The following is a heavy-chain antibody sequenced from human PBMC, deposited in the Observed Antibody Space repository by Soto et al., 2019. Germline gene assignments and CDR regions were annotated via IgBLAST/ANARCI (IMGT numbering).Heavy chain of an antibody. Sequence: QVQFVQSGAEVKKPGASVKVSCKASGYNFTTYAIHWVRQAPGQRLEWMGGINTGKGNTKYSQKFQGRVTITRDTSASTAYMDLSSLRSGDTAVYYCARDPWGGAVDAFDIWGQGTMVTVSS. CDR3: ARDPWGGAVDAFDI. J-gene: IGHJ3*02. CDR2: INTGKGNT. V-gene: IGHV1-3*04. CDR1: GYNFTTYA. D-gene: IGHD3-10*01.